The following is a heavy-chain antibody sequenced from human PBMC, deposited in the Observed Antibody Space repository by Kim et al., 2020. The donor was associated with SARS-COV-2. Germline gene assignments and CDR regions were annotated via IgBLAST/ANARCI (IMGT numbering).Heavy chain of an antibody. CDR3: ARDQEGNGGNFPY. CDR2: ISGYNAKT. V-gene: IGHV1-18*01. Sequence: ASVKVSCKASAYTFTNYGITWIRQAPGQGLEWMGWISGYNAKTNYPQKLQGRVTMTTDTSTSTAYMELRSLRSDDTAVYYCARDQEGNGGNFPYWSQGTL. J-gene: IGHJ4*02. D-gene: IGHD2-15*01. CDR1: AYTFTNYG.